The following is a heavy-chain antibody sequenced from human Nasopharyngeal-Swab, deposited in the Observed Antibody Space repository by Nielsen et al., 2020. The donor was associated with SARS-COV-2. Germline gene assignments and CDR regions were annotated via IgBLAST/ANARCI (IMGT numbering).Heavy chain of an antibody. CDR3: ARVELRFLEWYDY. J-gene: IGHJ4*02. CDR2: INHGGST. V-gene: IGHV4-34*01. CDR1: GGSFSGYY. Sequence: SETLSLTCAVYGGSFSGYYWSWIRQPPGKGLEWIGEINHGGSTNYNPSLKSRVTISVDTSKNQFSLKLSSVTAADTAVYYCARVELRFLEWYDYWGQGTLVTVSS. D-gene: IGHD3-3*01.